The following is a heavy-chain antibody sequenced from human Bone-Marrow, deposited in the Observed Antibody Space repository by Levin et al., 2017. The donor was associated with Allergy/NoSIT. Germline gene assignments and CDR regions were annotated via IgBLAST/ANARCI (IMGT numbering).Heavy chain of an antibody. CDR2: VNSDGTLR. V-gene: IGHV3-74*01. D-gene: IGHD4-17*01. CDR1: GFGFGNHW. J-gene: IGHJ5*02. CDR3: ARDRSGDQYDL. Sequence: GGSLRLSCAASGFGFGNHWMHWVRQVSGKRLAWVSRVNSDGTLRHYADAVEGRFTISRDNAASTLYLEMHSLAADDTGLYFCARDRSGDQYDLWGLGTQVTVSS.